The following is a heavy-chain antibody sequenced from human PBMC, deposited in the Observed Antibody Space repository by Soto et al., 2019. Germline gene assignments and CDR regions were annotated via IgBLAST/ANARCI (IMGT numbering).Heavy chain of an antibody. CDR1: GFTFSSYE. Sequence: EVQLVESGGGLVQPGGSLRLSCAASGFTFSSYEMNWVRQAPGKGLEWVSYISSSGSTIYYADSVKGRFTNSRDNAKNSLYLQMNSLRAEDTAVYYCARGDNNLSDYWGQGTLVTVSS. J-gene: IGHJ4*02. CDR2: ISSSGSTI. V-gene: IGHV3-48*03. D-gene: IGHD1-20*01. CDR3: ARGDNNLSDY.